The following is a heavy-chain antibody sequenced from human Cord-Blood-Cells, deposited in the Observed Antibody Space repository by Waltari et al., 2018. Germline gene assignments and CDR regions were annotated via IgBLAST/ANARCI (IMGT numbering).Heavy chain of an antibody. CDR2: INNSGIT. Sequence: QVQLQQWGAGLLKPSETLSLTCAVYGGSFSGYYWSWLRQTPGKGRAGVGEINNSGITNSNPALKSRVTISVDTSKNQFSLKLSSVTAADTAVYYCARGNDYIWGSYRPHYYYYGMDVWGQGTTVTVSS. CDR1: GGSFSGYY. CDR3: ARGNDYIWGSYRPHYYYYGMDV. J-gene: IGHJ6*02. V-gene: IGHV4-34*01. D-gene: IGHD3-16*02.